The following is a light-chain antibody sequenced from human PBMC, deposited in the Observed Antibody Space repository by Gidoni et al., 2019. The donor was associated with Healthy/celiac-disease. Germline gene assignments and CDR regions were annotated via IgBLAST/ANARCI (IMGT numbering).Light chain of an antibody. Sequence: QSALPQPAPVSGAPGQSITISCTGTSSDVGSYNLVSWYQQHPGKAPKLMIYAVSKRPSGVSNSFSGSKSGNTASLTISGLQAEDEADYYCCSYAGSSTYYVFGTGPKVTVL. V-gene: IGLV2-23*02. CDR2: AVS. CDR1: SSDVGSYNL. J-gene: IGLJ1*01. CDR3: CSYAGSSTYYV.